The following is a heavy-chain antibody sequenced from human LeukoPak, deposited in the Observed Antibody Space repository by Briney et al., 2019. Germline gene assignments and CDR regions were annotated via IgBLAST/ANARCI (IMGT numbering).Heavy chain of an antibody. CDR1: GSTFSSYS. Sequence: GFPRLSCAASGSTFSSYSMNWVRQAPGKGLEWVSSISSSSSYIYYADSVKGRFTISRDNAKNSLYLQMNSLRAEDTAVYYCARDSDYGDHDYWGQGTLVTVPS. CDR2: ISSSSSYI. CDR3: ARDSDYGDHDY. J-gene: IGHJ4*02. D-gene: IGHD4-17*01. V-gene: IGHV3-21*01.